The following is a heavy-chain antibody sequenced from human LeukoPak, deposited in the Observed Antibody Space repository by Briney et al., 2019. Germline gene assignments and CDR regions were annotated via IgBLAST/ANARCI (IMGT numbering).Heavy chain of an antibody. J-gene: IGHJ4*02. D-gene: IGHD6-13*01. V-gene: IGHV4-34*01. Sequence: SETLSLTCAVYGGPFSGYYWSWIRQPPGKGLEWIGEINHSGSTNYNPSLKSRVTISVDTSKNQFSLKLSSVTAADTAVYYCARPTYSSSWYYDYWGQGTLVTVSS. CDR2: INHSGST. CDR1: GGPFSGYY. CDR3: ARPTYSSSWYYDY.